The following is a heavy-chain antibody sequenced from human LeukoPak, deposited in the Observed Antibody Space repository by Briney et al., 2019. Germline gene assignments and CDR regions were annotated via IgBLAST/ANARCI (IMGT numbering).Heavy chain of an antibody. V-gene: IGHV3-9*01. CDR1: GFTFNHYA. CDR3: ARDRLVVGARGGVDY. D-gene: IGHD1-26*01. J-gene: IGHJ4*02. Sequence: GRSLRLSCAASGFTFNHYAMHWVRQAPGKGLEWVSGISWNSDTVDYADSVKGRFTISRDNAKNSLYLQMSSLRAEDTAVYYCARDRLVVGARGGVDYWGQGTLVPVSS. CDR2: ISWNSDTV.